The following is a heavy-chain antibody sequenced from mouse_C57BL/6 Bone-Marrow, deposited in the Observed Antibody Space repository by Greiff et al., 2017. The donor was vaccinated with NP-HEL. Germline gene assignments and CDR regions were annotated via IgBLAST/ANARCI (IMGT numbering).Heavy chain of an antibody. CDR2: IDPETGGT. J-gene: IGHJ4*01. V-gene: IGHV1-15*01. CDR1: GYTFTDYE. D-gene: IGHD4-1*01. Sequence: VKLMESGAELVRPGASVTLSCKASGYTFTDYEMHWVKQTPVHGLEWIGAIDPETGGTAYNQKFKGKAILTADKSSSTAYMELRSLTSEDSAVYYCTGGLGPSYYAMDYWGQGTSVTVSS. CDR3: TGGLGPSYYAMDY.